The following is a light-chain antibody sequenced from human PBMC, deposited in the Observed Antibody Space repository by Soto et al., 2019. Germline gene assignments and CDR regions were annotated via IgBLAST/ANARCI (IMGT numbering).Light chain of an antibody. J-gene: IGKJ5*01. CDR3: QQSYTSPTT. V-gene: IGKV1-39*01. CDR1: QAIRTA. Sequence: IQLTQSPSSLYASVGDRVTITCRASQAIRTALGWYQQKPGKAPKFLIYGASTLQNGVPSRFTGSGSGTDFTLTVNSLQAEDFATYYCQQSYTSPTTFGQGTRLEI. CDR2: GAS.